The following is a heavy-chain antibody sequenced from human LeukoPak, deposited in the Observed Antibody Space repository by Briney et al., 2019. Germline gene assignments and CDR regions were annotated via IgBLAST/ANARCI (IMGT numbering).Heavy chain of an antibody. CDR1: GGSFSGYY. Sequence: PSETLSLTCAVYGGSFSGYYWSWIRQPPGKGLEWIGEINHSGSTNYNPSLKSRVTISVDTSKNQFSLKLSSVTAADTAVYYCARGRGIAVAGKNFDYWGQGTLVTVSS. CDR2: INHSGST. D-gene: IGHD6-19*01. CDR3: ARGRGIAVAGKNFDY. V-gene: IGHV4-34*01. J-gene: IGHJ4*02.